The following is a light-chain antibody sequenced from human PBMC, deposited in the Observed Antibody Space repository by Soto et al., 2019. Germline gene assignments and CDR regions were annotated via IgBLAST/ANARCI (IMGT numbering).Light chain of an antibody. J-gene: IGLJ2*01. CDR2: EVS. CDR1: SSDVGGYNY. CDR3: SSYTSSSTVV. V-gene: IGLV2-14*01. Sequence: QSVLTQPASVSGSPGQSITISCTGTSSDVGGYNYVPWYQQHPGKAPKLMIYEVSNRPSGVSNRLSGSKSGNTASLTISGLQAEDEADYYCSSYTSSSTVVFGGGTKLTVL.